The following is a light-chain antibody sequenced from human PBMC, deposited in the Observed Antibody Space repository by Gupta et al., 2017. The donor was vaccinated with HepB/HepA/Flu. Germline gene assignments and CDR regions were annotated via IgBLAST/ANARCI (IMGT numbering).Light chain of an antibody. J-gene: IGKJ1*01. CDR2: GAS. CDR1: QSVSSRS. CDR3: QQFGSSLWT. Sequence: EIVLTQSPGTLSLSPGERATLSCRASQSVSSRSLAWYQQKPGQAPRLLIYGASIRATGIPDRFSGSGSGTDFTLTISRLEPEDFAVYYCQQFGSSLWTFGQGTKVEIK. V-gene: IGKV3-20*01.